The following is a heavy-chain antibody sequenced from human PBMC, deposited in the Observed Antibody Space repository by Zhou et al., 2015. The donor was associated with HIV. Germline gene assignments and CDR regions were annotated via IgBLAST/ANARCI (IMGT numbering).Heavy chain of an antibody. CDR2: INTGNGYT. D-gene: IGHD3-22*01. CDR3: ARGSVLGDSSGYYLDY. J-gene: IGHJ4*02. CDR1: GYFFTDYA. Sequence: QVQLVQSGAEAKKPGASVKVSCKVSGYFFTDYAMHWVRQAPGQRPEWMGWINTGNGYTKYSQMFQGRVTITRDTSASTTYMELNSLRSEDTAVYYCARGSVLGDSSGYYLDYWGQGTLVTVSS. V-gene: IGHV1-3*04.